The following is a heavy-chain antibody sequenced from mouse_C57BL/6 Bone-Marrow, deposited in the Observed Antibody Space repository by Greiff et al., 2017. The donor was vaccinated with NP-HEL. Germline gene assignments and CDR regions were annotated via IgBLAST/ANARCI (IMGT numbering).Heavy chain of an antibody. V-gene: IGHV1-61*01. D-gene: IGHD2-4*01. CDR1: GYTFTSYW. CDR3: ARSAYGYDYDGY. Sequence: QVQLQQPGAELVRPGSSVKLSCKASGYTFTSYWMDWVKQRPGQGLEWIGNIYPSDSETHYNQKFKDKATLTVDKSSSTAYMQLSSLTSEDSAVYYCARSAYGYDYDGYWGQGTTLTVSS. J-gene: IGHJ2*01. CDR2: IYPSDSET.